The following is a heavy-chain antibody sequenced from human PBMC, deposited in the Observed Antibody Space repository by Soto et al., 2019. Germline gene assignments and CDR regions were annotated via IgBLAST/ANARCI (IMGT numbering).Heavy chain of an antibody. J-gene: IGHJ4*02. CDR2: INPDNGVP. Sequence: QVQLVQSGAEVKKPGASVKVSCKASGYTFTGYYVNWARQAPGQGLEWMGWINPDNGVPNYAQKFQGRVTVTRDTSLSTVYMELDRLRSDDTAVYYCARGQDMGTYSRVLAYWGQGTLATVSS. D-gene: IGHD3-10*01. CDR3: ARGQDMGTYSRVLAY. CDR1: GYTFTGYY. V-gene: IGHV1-2*02.